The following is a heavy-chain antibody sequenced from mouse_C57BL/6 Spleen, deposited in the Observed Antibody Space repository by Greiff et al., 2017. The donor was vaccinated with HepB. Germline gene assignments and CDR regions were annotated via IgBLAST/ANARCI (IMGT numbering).Heavy chain of an antibody. V-gene: IGHV7-3*01. CDR3: ARYWAVVATGDAMDY. J-gene: IGHJ4*01. D-gene: IGHD1-1*01. CDR1: GFTFTDYY. Sequence: DVQLVESGGGLVQPGGSLSLSCAASGFTFTDYYMSWVRQPPGKALEWLGFIRNKANGYTTEYSASVKGRFTISRDNSQSILYLQMNALRAEDSATYYGARYWAVVATGDAMDYWGQGTSVTVSS. CDR2: IRNKANGYTT.